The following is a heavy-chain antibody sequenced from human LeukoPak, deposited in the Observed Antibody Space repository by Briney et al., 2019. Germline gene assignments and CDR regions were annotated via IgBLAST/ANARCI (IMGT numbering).Heavy chain of an antibody. CDR2: ISWNSGSI. CDR1: GFTFDDYA. V-gene: IGHV3-9*01. J-gene: IGHJ4*02. Sequence: GGSLRLSCAASGFTFDDYAMHWVRQAPGKGLEWVSGISWNSGSIGYADSVKGRFTISRDNAKNSLYLQMNSLRAEDTALYYCAKGGPLLSPFDHWGQGTLVTVSS. D-gene: IGHD2/OR15-2a*01. CDR3: AKGGPLLSPFDH.